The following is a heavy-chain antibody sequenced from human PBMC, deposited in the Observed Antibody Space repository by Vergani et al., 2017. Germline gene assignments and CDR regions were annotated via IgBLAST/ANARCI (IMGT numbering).Heavy chain of an antibody. CDR2: IHPSGGSK. CDR1: GYTFTSYY. Sequence: QVQLVQSGAEVKKPGASVKVSCKASGYTFTSYYMHWVRQAPGQGLEWMGIIHPSGGSKSYAQKFQGRVTMPRDTSKSTVYLELSSLRAEDTAVYYCASTDYSGSLPGDYWGQGTLVTVSS. CDR3: ASTDYSGSLPGDY. D-gene: IGHD4-23*01. J-gene: IGHJ4*02. V-gene: IGHV1-46*01.